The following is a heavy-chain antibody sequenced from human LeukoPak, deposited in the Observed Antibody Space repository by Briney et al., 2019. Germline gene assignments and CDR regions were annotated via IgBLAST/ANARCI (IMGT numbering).Heavy chain of an antibody. CDR3: AREGDYRAFDI. D-gene: IGHD4-17*01. J-gene: IGHJ3*02. CDR2: ISSSITYT. Sequence: PGRSLRLSCAASGFTFSTYSMNWVRQAPGKGLEWVSSISSSITYTYYADSVKGRFTISRDNAKNSLYLQMHSLRAEDTAVYYCAREGDYRAFDIWGQGTMVTVSS. V-gene: IGHV3-21*01. CDR1: GFTFSTYS.